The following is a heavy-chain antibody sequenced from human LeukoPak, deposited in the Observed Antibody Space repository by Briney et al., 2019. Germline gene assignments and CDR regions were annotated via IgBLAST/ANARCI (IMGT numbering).Heavy chain of an antibody. V-gene: IGHV3-53*01. J-gene: IGHJ4*02. CDR2: IYSGGST. D-gene: IGHD3-10*01. CDR1: GFTVSSNY. Sequence: GGSLRLSCAASGFTVSSNYMSWVRQAPGKGLEWVSVIYSGGSTYYADSVKGRFTISRDNSKNTLYLQMNSLRAEDTAVYYCARDRYYSGLDYWGQGTLVTVSS. CDR3: ARDRYYSGLDY.